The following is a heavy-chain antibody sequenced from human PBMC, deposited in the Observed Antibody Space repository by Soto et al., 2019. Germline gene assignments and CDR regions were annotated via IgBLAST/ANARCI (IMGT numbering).Heavy chain of an antibody. D-gene: IGHD6-6*01. V-gene: IGHV3-48*02. Sequence: EVQLVESGGGLVQPGGSLRLSCAASGFTFSSYSMNWVRQAPGKGLECVSYISSSSSTIYYADSVKGRFTISIDNAKNSLYLQMNSLRDEDTAVYYCARPEYSSSSYGMDVWGQGTTVTVSS. J-gene: IGHJ6*02. CDR2: ISSSSSTI. CDR1: GFTFSSYS. CDR3: ARPEYSSSSYGMDV.